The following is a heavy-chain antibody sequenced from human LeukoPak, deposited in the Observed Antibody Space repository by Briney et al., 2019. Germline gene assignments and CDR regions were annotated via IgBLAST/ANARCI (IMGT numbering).Heavy chain of an antibody. CDR2: IYYSGST. J-gene: IGHJ6*02. D-gene: IGHD5-18*01. CDR1: GGSISSGGYY. V-gene: IGHV4-31*03. Sequence: PSETLSLTCTVSGGSISSGGYYWSWIRQHPGKGLEWIGYIYYSGSTYYNPSLKSRVTISVDASKNQFSLKLSSVTAADTAVYYCHGGYGYEWYGMDVWGQGTTVTVSS. CDR3: HGGYGYEWYGMDV.